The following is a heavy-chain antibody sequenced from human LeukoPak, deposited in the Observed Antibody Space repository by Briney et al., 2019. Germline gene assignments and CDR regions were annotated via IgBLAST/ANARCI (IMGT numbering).Heavy chain of an antibody. Sequence: GGSLRLSCAASGFTFSSYGMSWVRQAPGKGLEWVSAISGGGGSTYYADSVKGRFTISRDNSKNTLYLQMNSLRAEDTAVYYCAKDRSYHFDYWGQGTLVTVSS. J-gene: IGHJ4*02. CDR3: AKDRSYHFDY. CDR1: GFTFSSYG. CDR2: ISGGGGST. V-gene: IGHV3-23*01.